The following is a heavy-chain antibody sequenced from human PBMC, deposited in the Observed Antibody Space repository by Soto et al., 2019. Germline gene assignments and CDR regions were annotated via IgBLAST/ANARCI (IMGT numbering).Heavy chain of an antibody. Sequence: PGGSLRLSCAASGFTISDYYMTWIRQAPGKGLEWVSYTGGDRSYTNYGDSVKGRFTISRDNAKNSLYLQMNSLRVEDTAVYYCARERVEMATIFDSWGRGTLVTVSS. CDR2: TGGDRSYT. V-gene: IGHV3-11*06. D-gene: IGHD2-2*02. CDR1: GFTISDYY. J-gene: IGHJ4*02. CDR3: ARERVEMATIFDS.